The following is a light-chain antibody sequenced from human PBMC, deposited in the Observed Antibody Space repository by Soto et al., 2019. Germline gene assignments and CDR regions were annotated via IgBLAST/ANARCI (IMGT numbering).Light chain of an antibody. CDR1: QSVSSN. V-gene: IGKV3D-15*01. Sequence: EIVMTQSPATLSVSPGGRATLSCRASQSVSSNLAWYRQRPGQPPRLLIYGASTRATGIPARFSGSGSGTEFTLTISSLQSEDLATYFCLQTSTFPRTFGQGTKV. J-gene: IGKJ1*01. CDR3: LQTSTFPRT. CDR2: GAS.